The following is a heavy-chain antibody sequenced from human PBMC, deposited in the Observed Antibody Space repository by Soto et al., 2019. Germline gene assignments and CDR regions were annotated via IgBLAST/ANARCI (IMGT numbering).Heavy chain of an antibody. Sequence: QVQLQQWGAGLLKPSETLSLTCAVYGGSCSGYQWSWIRQTPGKGLEWIGEINDSGNINYKPSLKSRVSIFVDTAKKQISLKLSSVTAADTAVYYCARGLILWFGELSRRGGYYYYMDVWGKGTTVTVSS. CDR2: INDSGNI. J-gene: IGHJ6*03. V-gene: IGHV4-34*01. CDR3: ARGLILWFGELSRRGGYYYYMDV. CDR1: GGSCSGYQ. D-gene: IGHD3-10*01.